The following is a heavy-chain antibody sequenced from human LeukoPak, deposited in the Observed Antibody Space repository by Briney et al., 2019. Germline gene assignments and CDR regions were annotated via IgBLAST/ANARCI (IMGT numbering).Heavy chain of an antibody. CDR1: GYTFTSYG. CDR2: ISAYNGNT. V-gene: IGHV1-18*04. CDR3: AWRLAVAGILDY. Sequence: ASVKVSCKASGYTFTSYGISWGRQPPGQGLEWMGGISAYNGNTNYAQKLQGRVTMTTDTSTSTAYMELRSLRSDDTAVYYCAWRLAVAGILDYWGQGTLVTVSS. D-gene: IGHD6-19*01. J-gene: IGHJ4*02.